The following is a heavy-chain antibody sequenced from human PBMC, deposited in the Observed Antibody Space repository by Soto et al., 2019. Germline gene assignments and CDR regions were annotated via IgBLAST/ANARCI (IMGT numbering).Heavy chain of an antibody. V-gene: IGHV4-31*03. CDR3: ARGQVGSMDV. CDR1: GGSISSGGYY. J-gene: IGHJ6*02. D-gene: IGHD3-10*01. Sequence: PSETLSLTGTVSGGSISSGGYYWSWIRQHPGKGLEWIGYIYYSGSTYYNPSLKSRVTISVDTSKNQFSLKLSSVTAADTAVYYCARGQVGSMDVWGQGTTVTVSS. CDR2: IYYSGST.